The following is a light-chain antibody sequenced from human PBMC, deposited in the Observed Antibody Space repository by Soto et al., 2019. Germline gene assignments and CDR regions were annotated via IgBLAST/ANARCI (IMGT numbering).Light chain of an antibody. Sequence: EIVMTQSPATLSVSPGERVTFSCRASQNIYSNIAWYQQRPGQAPRLLIYRASTRATGVPARFSGSGSGTEFTLTISSLQSEDFAVYSCLQYHNLWAFGQGTKVDI. J-gene: IGKJ1*01. V-gene: IGKV3-15*01. CDR1: QNIYSN. CDR2: RAS. CDR3: LQYHNLWA.